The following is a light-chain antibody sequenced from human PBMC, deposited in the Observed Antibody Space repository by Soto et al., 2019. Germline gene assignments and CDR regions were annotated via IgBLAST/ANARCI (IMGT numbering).Light chain of an antibody. CDR2: DVS. J-gene: IGLJ2*01. Sequence: QSALTQPASVSGSPGQSITISCTGTSSDVGGYNYVSWYQHHPGKAPKLMIYDVSNRPSGVSNRFSGSKSGNTASLTISGHQAEDEADYYCSSYTSSSTLVVFGGGTKVTVL. V-gene: IGLV2-14*03. CDR1: SSDVGGYNY. CDR3: SSYTSSSTLVV.